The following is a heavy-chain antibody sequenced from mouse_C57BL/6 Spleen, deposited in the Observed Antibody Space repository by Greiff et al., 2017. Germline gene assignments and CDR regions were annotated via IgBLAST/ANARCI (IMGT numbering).Heavy chain of an antibody. CDR1: GFNIKNNY. V-gene: IGHV14-3*01. CDR2: IDPANGNT. J-gene: IGHJ2*01. Sequence: VQLQQSVAELVRPGASVKLSCTASGFNIKNNYMHWVKQRPEQGLEWIGRIDPANGNTKYAPKFQGKATITADTSSNTAYLQLSSLTSEDTAIYYCARWRTTVVAPYYFDYWGQGTTLTVSS. CDR3: ARWRTTVVAPYYFDY. D-gene: IGHD1-1*01.